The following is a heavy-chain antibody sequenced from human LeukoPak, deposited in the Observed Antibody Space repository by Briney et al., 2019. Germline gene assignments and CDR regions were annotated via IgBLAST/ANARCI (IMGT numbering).Heavy chain of an antibody. J-gene: IGHJ6*03. CDR1: GYTFTSYD. V-gene: IGHV1-8*01. Sequence: ASVTVSCKASGYTFTSYDINWVRQATGQGLEWVGWMNPNSGNTGYAQKFQGRVTMTRNTSISTAYMELSSLRSEDTAVYYCARDGTVTTQTYYYYMDVWGKGTTVTVSS. D-gene: IGHD4-17*01. CDR2: MNPNSGNT. CDR3: ARDGTVTTQTYYYYMDV.